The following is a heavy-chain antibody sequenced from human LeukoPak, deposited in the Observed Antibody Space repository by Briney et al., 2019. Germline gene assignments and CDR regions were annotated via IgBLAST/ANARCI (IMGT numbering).Heavy chain of an antibody. CDR3: ARDFSGTSIPWFDP. J-gene: IGHJ5*02. Sequence: SVKVSCKASGGTFSSYAISWVRQAPGQGLEWMGGIIPIFGTANYAQKFQGRVTITADESTSTAYMELSSLRSEDTAVYYCARDFSGTSIPWFDPWGQGTLVTVSS. D-gene: IGHD1-1*01. CDR1: GGTFSSYA. CDR2: IIPIFGTA. V-gene: IGHV1-69*01.